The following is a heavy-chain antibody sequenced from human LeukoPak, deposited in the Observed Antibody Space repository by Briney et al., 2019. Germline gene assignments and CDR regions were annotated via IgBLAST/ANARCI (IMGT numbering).Heavy chain of an antibody. CDR1: GGSISSSSYY. V-gene: IGHV4-39*01. Sequence: PSETLSLTCTVSGGSISSSSYYWGWIRQPPGKGLVWIGIIYYSGSTYYNPSLRSRLTISVDTSKNQFSLKLSSVTATDTAVYYCARRGYCSSTSCYEYWFDPWGQGTLVTVSS. J-gene: IGHJ5*02. CDR2: IYYSGST. CDR3: ARRGYCSSTSCYEYWFDP. D-gene: IGHD2-2*01.